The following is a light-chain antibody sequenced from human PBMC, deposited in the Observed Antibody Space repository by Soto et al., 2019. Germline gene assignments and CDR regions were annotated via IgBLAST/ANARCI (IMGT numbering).Light chain of an antibody. J-gene: IGKJ1*01. Sequence: EVVLTQSPGTLSLSPGERAALSCRASQSLTYNYLAWFQQKPGQAPRLLIYGISNRATGIPDRFSGSGSGTDFTLTISRPEPEDFAVYYCQRYGSSPPWTFGQGTKVEIK. V-gene: IGKV3-20*01. CDR2: GIS. CDR3: QRYGSSPPWT. CDR1: QSLTYNY.